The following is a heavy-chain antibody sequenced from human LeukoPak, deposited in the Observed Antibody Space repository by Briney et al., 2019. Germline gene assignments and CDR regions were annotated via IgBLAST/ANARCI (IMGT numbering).Heavy chain of an antibody. D-gene: IGHD2-21*02. Sequence: PGGSLRLSCAASEFTFSSYWMSWVRQGPGKGLEWVANIKQDGSEKYSVDSVKGRFTISRDNAKNSLYLQMNSLRAEDTAVYYCARVGVHIVVVTASLYYYYYMDVWGKGTTVTTSS. CDR1: EFTFSSYW. CDR2: IKQDGSEK. V-gene: IGHV3-7*01. CDR3: ARVGVHIVVVTASLYYYYYMDV. J-gene: IGHJ6*03.